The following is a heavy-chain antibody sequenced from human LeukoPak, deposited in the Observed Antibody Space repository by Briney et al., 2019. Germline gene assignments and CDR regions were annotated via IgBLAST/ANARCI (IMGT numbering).Heavy chain of an antibody. V-gene: IGHV4-34*01. CDR3: ARDPYSSGWSGDY. J-gene: IGHJ4*02. CDR2: INHSGST. D-gene: IGHD6-19*01. CDR1: GGSFSGYY. Sequence: PLETLSLTCAVYGGSFSGYYWSWIRQPPGKGLEWIGEINHSGSTNYNPSLKSRVTISVDTSKNQFSLKLSSVTAADTAVYYCARDPYSSGWSGDYWGQGTLVTVSS.